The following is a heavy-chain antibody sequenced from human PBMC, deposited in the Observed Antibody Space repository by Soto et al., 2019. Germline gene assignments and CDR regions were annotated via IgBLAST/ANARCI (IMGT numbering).Heavy chain of an antibody. V-gene: IGHV1-8*01. CDR1: GYTFTSYD. CDR2: MNPNSGNT. J-gene: IGHJ6*02. D-gene: IGHD2-2*01. Sequence: ASVKVSCKASGYTFTSYDINWVRQATGQGLEWMGWMNPNSGNTGYAQKFQGRVTMTGNTSISTAYMELSSLRSEDTAVYYCAREGTFPAASRSYYYYYGMDVWGQGTTVTVSS. CDR3: AREGTFPAASRSYYYYYGMDV.